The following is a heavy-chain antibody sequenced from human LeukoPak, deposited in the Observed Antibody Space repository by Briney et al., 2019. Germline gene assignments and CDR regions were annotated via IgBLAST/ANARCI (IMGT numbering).Heavy chain of an antibody. CDR2: FGPEDGET. V-gene: IGHV1-24*01. D-gene: IGHD5-24*01. CDR1: GYTLTELS. Sequence: ASVKVSCKVSGYTLTELSMHWVRQAPGKGLEWMGGFGPEDGETIYAQKFQGRVTMTEDTSTDTAYMELSSLRSEDTAVYYCATSDATATISGVYYGMDVWGQGTTVTVSS. CDR3: ATSDATATISGVYYGMDV. J-gene: IGHJ6*02.